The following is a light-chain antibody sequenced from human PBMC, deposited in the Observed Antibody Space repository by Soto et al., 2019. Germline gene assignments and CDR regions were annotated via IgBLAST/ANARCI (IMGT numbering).Light chain of an antibody. CDR2: GAS. V-gene: IGKV3-20*01. CDR1: QSVSSNY. CDR3: QDYGSSRT. Sequence: EIVLTQSPDTLSLSPGERATLSCRASQSVSSNYLAWYQQKPGQAPRLLIYGASSRATDIPDRFSGSGSGIDFTLTISRLEPEDFAVYYCQDYGSSRTFGQGTRVEIK. J-gene: IGKJ1*01.